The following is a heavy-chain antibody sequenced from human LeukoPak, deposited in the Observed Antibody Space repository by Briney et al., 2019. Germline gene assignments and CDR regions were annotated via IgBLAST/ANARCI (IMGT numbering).Heavy chain of an antibody. CDR1: GGSISSSSYY. CDR2: IYYSGST. D-gene: IGHD6-19*01. CDR3: ARDGPAGIAVGGPEFDP. V-gene: IGHV4-39*07. Sequence: SETLSLTCTVSGGSISSSSYYWGWIRQPPGKGLEWIGSIYYSGSTYYIPSLKSRVTISVDTSKNQFSLKLSSVTAADTAVYYCARDGPAGIAVGGPEFDPWGQGTLVTVSS. J-gene: IGHJ5*02.